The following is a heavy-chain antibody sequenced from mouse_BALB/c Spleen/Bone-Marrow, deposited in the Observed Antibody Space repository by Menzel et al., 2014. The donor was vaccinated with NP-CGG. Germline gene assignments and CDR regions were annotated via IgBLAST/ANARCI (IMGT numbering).Heavy chain of an antibody. CDR1: GYSFTSYW. J-gene: IGHJ2*01. CDR3: TRKVYYGNPLDY. Sequence: EVKLLESGTVLARPGASVKMSCKASGYSFTSYWMHWVKQRPGQGLEWIGAIYPGNSDTSYNQKFKGKAKLTAVTSATTAYMELISLTNEDSAVYFCTRKVYYGNPLDYWGQGTTLTVSS. D-gene: IGHD2-1*01. V-gene: IGHV1-5*01. CDR2: IYPGNSDT.